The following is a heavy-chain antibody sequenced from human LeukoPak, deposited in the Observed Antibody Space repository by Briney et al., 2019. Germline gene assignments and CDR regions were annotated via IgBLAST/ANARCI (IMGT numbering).Heavy chain of an antibody. V-gene: IGHV6-1*01. CDR2: TYYRSEWYN. CDR1: GDSVSSNSAA. D-gene: IGHD3-10*01. CDR3: ARGGYYGSGSFYSTQTSVFDY. J-gene: IGHJ4*02. Sequence: SQTLSLTCDISGDSVSSNSAAWNWIRQSPSRGLEWLGRTYYRSEWYNDYSVSVRSRITINPDTSKNQFSLQLNSVTPEDTAVYYCARGGYYGSGSFYSTQTSVFDYWGQGTLVTVSS.